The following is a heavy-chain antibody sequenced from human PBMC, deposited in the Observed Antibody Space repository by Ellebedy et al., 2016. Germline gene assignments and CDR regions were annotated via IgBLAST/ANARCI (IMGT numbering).Heavy chain of an antibody. J-gene: IGHJ5*02. CDR2: FYPNGNT. CDR1: GGSISSNDNYY. Sequence: SETLSLXCAVSGGSISSNDNYYWGWIRQAPGTGLQWVASFYPNGNTYYNPSLKSRITMSLDTSKNQFFLRLTSVTAADSALYFCARRGDRYGSFDPWGQGTLVTVSS. D-gene: IGHD5-18*01. V-gene: IGHV4-39*07. CDR3: ARRGDRYGSFDP.